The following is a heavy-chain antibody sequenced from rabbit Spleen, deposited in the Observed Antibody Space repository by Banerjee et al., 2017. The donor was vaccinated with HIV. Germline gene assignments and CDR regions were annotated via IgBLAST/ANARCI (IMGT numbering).Heavy chain of an antibody. CDR2: IYAGSSGST. Sequence: QQQVVEYGGGLVQPEGSLTLTCKASGFDFSSNAMCWVRQAPGKGLEWIACIYAGSSGSTYYASWAKGRFTISKTSSTTVTLQMTSLTAADTATYFCARVSETSGWGEDLWGQGTLVTVS. D-gene: IGHD4-1*01. V-gene: IGHV1S45*01. CDR1: GFDFSSNA. CDR3: ARVSETSGWGEDL. J-gene: IGHJ4*01.